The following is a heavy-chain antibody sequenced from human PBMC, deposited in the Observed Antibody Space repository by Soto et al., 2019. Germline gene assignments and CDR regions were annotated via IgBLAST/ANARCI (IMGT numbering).Heavy chain of an antibody. Sequence: ASVKVSCKASGYTFTGYYIHWVRQAPGQGLEWMGWINPNSGGTKYAQNFQGRVTMTRDKSISTAYMDLSRLRSDDTAVYYCARDLSSSSSSLGSYYYYGMDVWGQGTTVTVSS. CDR3: ARDLSSSSSSLGSYYYYGMDV. V-gene: IGHV1-2*02. CDR2: INPNSGGT. CDR1: GYTFTGYY. J-gene: IGHJ6*02. D-gene: IGHD6-6*01.